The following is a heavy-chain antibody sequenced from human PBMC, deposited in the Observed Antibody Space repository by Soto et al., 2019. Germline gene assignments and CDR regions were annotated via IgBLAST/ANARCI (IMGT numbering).Heavy chain of an antibody. J-gene: IGHJ2*01. V-gene: IGHV3-13*04. D-gene: IGHD2-15*01. CDR2: IGTAGDT. CDR1: GFTFSSYD. CDR3: ARGRPYCSGGSCYSVGWYFDL. Sequence: EVQLVESGGGLVQPGGSLRLSCAASGFTFSSYDMHWVRQATGKGREWVSAIGTAGDTYYPGSVKGRFTISRENAKNSLYLQMNSLRAGDTAVSYCARGRPYCSGGSCYSVGWYFDLWGRGTLVTVSS.